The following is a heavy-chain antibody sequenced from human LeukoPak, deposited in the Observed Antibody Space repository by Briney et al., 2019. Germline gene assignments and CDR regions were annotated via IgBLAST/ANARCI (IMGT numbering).Heavy chain of an antibody. V-gene: IGHV3-33*01. CDR2: IWYDGSNK. Sequence: GGSLRLSCAASGFTFSKYGMHWVRQAPGKGLEWVAAIWYDGSNKYYADSVKGRFTISRDNSKNTLYLQMNSLRAEDTAVYYCARDSSSSAFDYWGQGTLVTVSS. J-gene: IGHJ4*02. CDR3: ARDSSSSAFDY. CDR1: GFTFSKYG. D-gene: IGHD6-13*01.